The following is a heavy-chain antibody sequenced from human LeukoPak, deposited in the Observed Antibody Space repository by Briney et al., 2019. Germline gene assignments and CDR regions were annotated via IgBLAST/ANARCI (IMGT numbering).Heavy chain of an antibody. CDR2: IKKDGSEK. J-gene: IGHJ4*02. V-gene: IGHV3-7*01. Sequence: GGSLRLSCAASGFTFNSYWMSWVRQAPGKGLEWVANIKKDGSEKYYVDSVKGRFTISRDNAKNSLYLQMNSLRAEDTAVYFCARGGAARGSGSFGDWGQGTLVTVSS. CDR1: GFTFNSYW. D-gene: IGHD3-10*01. CDR3: ARGGAARGSGSFGD.